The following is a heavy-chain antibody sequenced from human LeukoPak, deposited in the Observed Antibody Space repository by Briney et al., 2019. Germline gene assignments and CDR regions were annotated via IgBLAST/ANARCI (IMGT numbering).Heavy chain of an antibody. CDR3: AREYSSSGDNWFDP. Sequence: ASVKVSCKASGYTFTGYYMHWVRQAPGQGLEWMGWINPNSGGTNYAQKFQGRVTMTRDTSISTAYMELSRPRSDDTAVYYCAREYSSSGDNWFDPWGQGTLVTVSS. CDR1: GYTFTGYY. CDR2: INPNSGGT. D-gene: IGHD6-6*01. V-gene: IGHV1-2*02. J-gene: IGHJ5*02.